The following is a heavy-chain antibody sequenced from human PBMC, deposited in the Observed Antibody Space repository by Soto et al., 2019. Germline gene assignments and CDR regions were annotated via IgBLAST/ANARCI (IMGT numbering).Heavy chain of an antibody. J-gene: IGHJ6*02. CDR2: ITFSGNTV. V-gene: IGHV3-11*01. Sequence: QVQLVESGGGLVKPGGSLRLSCAASGFTFSDSYMSWIRQAPGKGLEWISYITFSGNTVYYADSLKGRFTISRDNAKNSLYLQMNRLRAEDTAVYYCARVSWREKYGMDVWGHWTTVTVSS. CDR1: GFTFSDSY. CDR3: ARVSWREKYGMDV.